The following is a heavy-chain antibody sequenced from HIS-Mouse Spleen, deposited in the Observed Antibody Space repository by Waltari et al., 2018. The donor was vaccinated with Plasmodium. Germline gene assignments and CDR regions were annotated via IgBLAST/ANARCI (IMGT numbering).Heavy chain of an antibody. CDR3: AKSSKGTGDLWDY. CDR1: GFPFSIYA. Sequence: EVQLLESGVGLVQPGWSLRLSCSPSGFPFSIYAILCFRQAPWKGLEWVSAISGSGGSTYYADTVKGRFTISRDNSKNTLYMQMNSLRAEDTAVYYCAKSSKGTGDLWDYWGQGTLVTVSS. J-gene: IGHJ4*02. V-gene: IGHV3-23*01. CDR2: ISGSGGST. D-gene: IGHD7-27*01.